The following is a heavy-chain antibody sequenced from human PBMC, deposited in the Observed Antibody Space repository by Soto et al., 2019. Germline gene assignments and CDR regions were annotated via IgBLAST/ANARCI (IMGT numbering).Heavy chain of an antibody. V-gene: IGHV4-30-2*01. D-gene: IGHD6-6*01. Sequence: PSETLSLTCAVSGGSVSSGGYSWIWIRQPPGKGLEWIGYIYHSGSTYYNPSLKSRVTISVDRSKNQFSLKLSSVTAADTAVYYCARYSIAARRVIDYRGQGTPVTVSA. CDR2: IYHSGST. J-gene: IGHJ4*02. CDR1: GGSVSSGGYS. CDR3: ARYSIAARRVIDY.